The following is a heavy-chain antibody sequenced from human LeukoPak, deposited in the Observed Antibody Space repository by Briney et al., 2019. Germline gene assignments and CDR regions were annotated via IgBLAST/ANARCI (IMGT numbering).Heavy chain of an antibody. CDR3: ASDVIGYCSGGSCYFGY. D-gene: IGHD2-15*01. CDR2: ISSSSSYI. J-gene: IGHJ4*02. CDR1: GFTFSSYS. V-gene: IGHV3-21*01. Sequence: KSGGSLRLSCAASGFTFSSYSMNWVRQAPGQGLEWVSSISSSSSYIYYADSVKGRFTISRDNAKNSLYLQMNSLRAEDTAVYYRASDVIGYCSGGSCYFGYWGQGTLVTVSS.